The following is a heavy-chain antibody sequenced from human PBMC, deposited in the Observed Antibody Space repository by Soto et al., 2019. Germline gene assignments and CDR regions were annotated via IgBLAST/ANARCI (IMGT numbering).Heavy chain of an antibody. CDR2: ISSSSSYI. V-gene: IGHV3-21*01. J-gene: IGHJ4*02. CDR1: GFTFSSYS. Sequence: GGSLRLSCAASGFTFSSYSMNWVRQAPGKGLEWVSSISSSSSYIYYADSVKGRFTISRDNAKNSLYLQMNSLRAEDTAVYYCGTVVPAAIPHFDYWGQGTLVTVSS. CDR3: GTVVPAAIPHFDY. D-gene: IGHD2-2*01.